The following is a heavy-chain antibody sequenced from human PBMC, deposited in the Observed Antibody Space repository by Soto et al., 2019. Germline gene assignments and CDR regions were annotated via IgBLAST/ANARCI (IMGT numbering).Heavy chain of an antibody. Sequence: PGWSLRLSCAASGFTFSSYAMGWVRQAPGKGLEWVSAIRGSGGSTYYADSVKGRFTISRDNSKNTLYLQMNSLRAEDTAVYYCARDWGYYDYIWGSYRYGAFDIWGQGTMVTVSS. J-gene: IGHJ3*02. CDR1: GFTFSSYA. V-gene: IGHV3-23*01. CDR3: ARDWGYYDYIWGSYRYGAFDI. CDR2: IRGSGGST. D-gene: IGHD3-16*02.